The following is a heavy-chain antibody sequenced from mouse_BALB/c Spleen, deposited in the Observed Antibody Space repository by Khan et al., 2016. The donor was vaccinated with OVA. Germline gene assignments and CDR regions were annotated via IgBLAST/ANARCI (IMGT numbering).Heavy chain of an antibody. CDR1: GFNIKDYY. CDR2: IDPENGET. Sequence: VQLKQSGAELVRPGASVKLSCKASGFNIKDYYMHWVKQRPEQGLEWIGWIDPENGETVYDPKFQGKASITADASSNTAYLQLSSLTSEDAAFYYCAWSGYFAWFAYWGQGTLVTVSA. J-gene: IGHJ3*01. V-gene: IGHV14-1*02. CDR3: AWSGYFAWFAY.